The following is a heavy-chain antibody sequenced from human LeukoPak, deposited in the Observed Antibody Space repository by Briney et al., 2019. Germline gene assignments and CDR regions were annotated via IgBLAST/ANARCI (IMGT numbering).Heavy chain of an antibody. V-gene: IGHV4-34*01. J-gene: IGHJ4*02. Sequence: PSETLSLTCAVYGGSFSGYYWSWIRQPPGKGLEWIGEINHSGSTNYNPSLKSRVTISVDTSKNQFSLKLSSVTAADTAVYYCARLSRAGTVDYWGQGTLVTVSS. D-gene: IGHD2/OR15-2a*01. CDR3: ARLSRAGTVDY. CDR1: GGSFSGYY. CDR2: INHSGST.